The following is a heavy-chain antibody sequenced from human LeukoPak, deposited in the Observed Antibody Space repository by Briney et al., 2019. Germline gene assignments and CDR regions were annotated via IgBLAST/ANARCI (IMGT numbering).Heavy chain of an antibody. D-gene: IGHD3-16*01. Sequence: SQTLSLTCAISGVGVSSNSPTWNRIRQSPSRGLEWLGRTCYRSKWYNDYAVSVKSRITINPDTSKNQFSLQLNSVTPEDTAVYYCARVGHPWGIEDAFDIWGQGAMVTVSS. CDR3: ARVGHPWGIEDAFDI. CDR1: GVGVSSNSPT. CDR2: TCYRSKWYN. V-gene: IGHV6-1*01. J-gene: IGHJ3*02.